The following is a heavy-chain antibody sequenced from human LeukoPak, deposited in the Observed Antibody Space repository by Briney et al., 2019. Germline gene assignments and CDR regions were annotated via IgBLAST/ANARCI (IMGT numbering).Heavy chain of an antibody. CDR3: ARDGGVPDAFDI. CDR1: GFTFSSYE. Sequence: GGSLRLSCAASGFTFSSYEMNWVRQAPGKGLEWVANIKQDGSEKYYVDSVKGRFTISRDNAKNSLYLQMNSLRAEDTAVYYCARDGGVPDAFDIWGQGTMVTVSS. J-gene: IGHJ3*02. D-gene: IGHD3-16*01. V-gene: IGHV3-7*01. CDR2: IKQDGSEK.